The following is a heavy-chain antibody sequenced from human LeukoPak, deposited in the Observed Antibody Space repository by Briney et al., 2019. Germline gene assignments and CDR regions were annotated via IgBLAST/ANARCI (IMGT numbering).Heavy chain of an antibody. CDR2: IYTSGST. Sequence: SETLSLTCTVSGGSISSYYWSWIRQPAGKGLEWIGRIYTSGSTNYNPSLKSRVTISVDTSKNQFSLKLSSVTAADTAVYYCARGYCSGGSCHQVFDWGQGTLVTVSS. CDR3: ARGYCSGGSCHQVFD. J-gene: IGHJ4*02. V-gene: IGHV4-4*07. CDR1: GGSISSYY. D-gene: IGHD2-15*01.